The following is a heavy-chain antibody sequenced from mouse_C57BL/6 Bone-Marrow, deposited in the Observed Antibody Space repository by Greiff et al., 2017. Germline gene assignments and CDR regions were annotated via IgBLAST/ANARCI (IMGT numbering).Heavy chain of an antibody. Sequence: EVQLVESGGDLVKPGGSLKFSCAASGFTFSSYGMSWVRQTPDKRLEWVATISSGGSYTNYPDSVKGRFTISRDNAKNTLYLQMSSLKSEDTAMYYCARQKWNYAMDYWGQGTSVTVTS. CDR2: ISSGGSYT. CDR3: ARQKWNYAMDY. V-gene: IGHV5-6*01. CDR1: GFTFSSYG. D-gene: IGHD1-3*01. J-gene: IGHJ4*01.